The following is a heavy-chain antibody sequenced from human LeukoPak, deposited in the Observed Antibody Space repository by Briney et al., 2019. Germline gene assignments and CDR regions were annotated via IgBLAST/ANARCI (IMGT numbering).Heavy chain of an antibody. J-gene: IGHJ4*02. CDR3: ARDPTKAPLYYFDY. V-gene: IGHV4-31*03. CDR1: GGSISYGGYY. D-gene: IGHD2/OR15-2a*01. Sequence: SETLSLTCTVSGGSISYGGYYWNWIRQHPGKGLEWIGYIYYSGSTYYNPSLKSRVTISVDTSKNQFSLKLSSVTAADTAVYYCARDPTKAPLYYFDYWGQGTLVTVSS. CDR2: IYYSGST.